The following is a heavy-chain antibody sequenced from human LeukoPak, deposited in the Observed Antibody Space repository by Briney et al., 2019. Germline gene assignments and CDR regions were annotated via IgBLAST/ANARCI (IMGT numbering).Heavy chain of an antibody. Sequence: ASVKVSCKVSGYTLTELSMHWVRQAPGQGLEWMGRINPNSGGTNYAQKFQGRVTMTRDTSISTAYMELSRLRSDDTAVYYCARVCCSSTSWLFDPWGQGTLVTVSS. J-gene: IGHJ5*02. CDR2: INPNSGGT. CDR3: ARVCCSSTSWLFDP. V-gene: IGHV1-2*06. CDR1: GYTLTELS. D-gene: IGHD2-2*01.